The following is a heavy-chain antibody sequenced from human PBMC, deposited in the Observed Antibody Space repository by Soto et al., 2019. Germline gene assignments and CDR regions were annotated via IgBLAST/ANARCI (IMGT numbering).Heavy chain of an antibody. CDR1: GGSISSGGYY. CDR3: ASLNLYCIGGSCYEYYFDY. CDR2: IYYSRST. Sequence: QVQLQESGPGLVKPSQTLSLTCTVSGGSISSGGYYWSWIRQHPGNGLEWIRYIYYSRSTYYNPSLNSRVTISVDTSKNQLSLKLSSVTAADTAVYYCASLNLYCIGGSCYEYYFDYWGQGTLVTVSS. J-gene: IGHJ4*02. V-gene: IGHV4-31*03. D-gene: IGHD2-15*01.